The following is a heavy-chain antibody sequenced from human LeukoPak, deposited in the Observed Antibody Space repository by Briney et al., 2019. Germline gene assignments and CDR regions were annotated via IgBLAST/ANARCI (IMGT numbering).Heavy chain of an antibody. CDR3: ARGSLAYCSGGSCYAIDH. CDR2: INHSGST. CDR1: GGSFSGYY. V-gene: IGHV4-34*01. J-gene: IGHJ4*02. Sequence: SETLSLTCAVYGGSFSGYYWSWIRQPPGKGLEWIGEINHSGSTNYNPSLKSRVTISVDTSKNQFSLKLSSVTAADTAVYYCARGSLAYCSGGSCYAIDHWGQGTLVTVSS. D-gene: IGHD2-15*01.